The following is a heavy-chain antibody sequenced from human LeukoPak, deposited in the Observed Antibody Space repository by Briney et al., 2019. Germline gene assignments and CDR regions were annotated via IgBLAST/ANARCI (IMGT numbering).Heavy chain of an antibody. V-gene: IGHV1-69*04. CDR1: GGTFSSYA. CDR2: IIPILGIA. Sequence: SVKVSCKASGGTFSSYAISWVRQAPGQGLEWMGRIIPILGIANYAQKFQGRVMITADKSTSTAYMELSSLRSEDTAVYYCARDDPVDTAMVTPYFDYWGQGTLVTVSS. D-gene: IGHD5-18*01. CDR3: ARDDPVDTAMVTPYFDY. J-gene: IGHJ4*02.